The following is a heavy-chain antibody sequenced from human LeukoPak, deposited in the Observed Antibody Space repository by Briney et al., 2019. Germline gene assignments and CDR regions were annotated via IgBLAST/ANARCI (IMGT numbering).Heavy chain of an antibody. Sequence: SETLSLTCTVSGXSIGSYYWNWIRQAPGKGLEWIGYIHYSGSTNHNSSLKSRVTISVDTSKNQYSLKLNSVTAADTAVYFCARDRTGFGELADYWGQGTLVTVSS. J-gene: IGHJ4*02. CDR3: ARDRTGFGELADY. CDR2: IHYSGST. CDR1: GXSIGSYY. D-gene: IGHD3-10*01. V-gene: IGHV4-59*01.